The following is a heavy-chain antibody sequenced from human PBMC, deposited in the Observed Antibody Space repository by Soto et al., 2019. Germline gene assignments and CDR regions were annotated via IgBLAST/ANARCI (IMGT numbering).Heavy chain of an antibody. CDR2: IYYSGTT. CDR3: ARMPFRIVRGVSSGYYYYGMDV. Sequence: PSETLSLTCTVSGGSISGYYGSWIRQPPGKGLEWIGYIYYSGTTNYNPSLKSRVTISVDTSKNQFSLKLSSVTAADTAVYYCARMPFRIVRGVSSGYYYYGMDVWGQGTTVTVSS. V-gene: IGHV4-59*12. J-gene: IGHJ6*02. D-gene: IGHD3-10*01. CDR1: GGSISGYY.